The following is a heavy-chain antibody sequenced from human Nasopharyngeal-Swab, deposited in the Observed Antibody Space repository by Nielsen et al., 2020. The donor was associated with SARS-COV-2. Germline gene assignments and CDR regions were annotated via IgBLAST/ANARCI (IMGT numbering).Heavy chain of an antibody. CDR3: ARDPLKSITIFGVVSYSYAMDV. D-gene: IGHD3-3*01. V-gene: IGHV4-34*01. CDR1: GGSFSGYY. J-gene: IGHJ6*02. Sequence: SETLSLTCAVYGGSFSGYYWGWIRQPPGKGLEWIGSIYYSGSTYYNPSLKSRVTISVDTSKNRFSLKLSSVTAADTAVYYCARDPLKSITIFGVVSYSYAMDVWGQGTTVTVSS. CDR2: IYYSGST.